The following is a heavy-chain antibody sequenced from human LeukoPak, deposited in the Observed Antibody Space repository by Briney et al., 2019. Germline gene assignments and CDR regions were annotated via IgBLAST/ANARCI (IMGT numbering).Heavy chain of an antibody. CDR1: GFTVSSNY. V-gene: IGHV3-53*01. D-gene: IGHD1-7*01. J-gene: IGHJ6*02. Sequence: GGSLRLSCGASGFTVSSNYMSWVRQAPGKGLEWVSVIYSGGSTYYADSVKGRFTISRDNSKNTLYLQMNSLRAEDTAVYYCARDGTTSPYYYGMDVWGQGTTVTVSS. CDR3: ARDGTTSPYYYGMDV. CDR2: IYSGGST.